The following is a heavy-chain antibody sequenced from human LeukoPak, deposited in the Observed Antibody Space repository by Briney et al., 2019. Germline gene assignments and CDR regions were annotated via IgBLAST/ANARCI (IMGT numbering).Heavy chain of an antibody. CDR2: IYYSGST. Sequence: KSSETLSLTCTVSGGSISSGGYYWSWIRQHPGKALEWIGYIYYSGSTYYNPSLKSRVTISVDTSKNQFSLKLSSVTAADTAVYYCARSPAAYYYDSSGLDYWGQGTLVTVSS. D-gene: IGHD3-22*01. V-gene: IGHV4-31*03. CDR1: GGSISSGGYY. J-gene: IGHJ4*02. CDR3: ARSPAAYYYDSSGLDY.